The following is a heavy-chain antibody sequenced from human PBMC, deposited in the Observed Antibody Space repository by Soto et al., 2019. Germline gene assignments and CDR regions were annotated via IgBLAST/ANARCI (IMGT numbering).Heavy chain of an antibody. Sequence: GGSLRLSCTASGFTFSSHAMTWVRQAPGKGLEWVSGLSDSGDSIYYADSVKGRFTIYRDNSMNTLYLQMNTLRVEDTAVYYCAKVSSSWYAGFFDLWGQGTLVTVSS. CDR1: GFTFSSHA. D-gene: IGHD6-13*01. V-gene: IGHV3-23*01. CDR2: LSDSGDSI. CDR3: AKVSSSWYAGFFDL. J-gene: IGHJ4*02.